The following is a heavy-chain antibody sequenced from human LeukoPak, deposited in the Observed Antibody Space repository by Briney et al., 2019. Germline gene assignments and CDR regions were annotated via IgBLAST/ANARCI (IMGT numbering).Heavy chain of an antibody. CDR1: GGTFSSYA. D-gene: IGHD3-10*01. V-gene: IGHV1-46*01. Sequence: ASVKVSCKASGGTFSSYAISWVRQAPGQGLEWMGIINPSGGSTSYAQKFQGRVTMTRDTSTSTVYMELSSLRSEDTAVYYCASSGILWFGELLKYYGMDVWGQGTTVTVSS. CDR3: ASSGILWFGELLKYYGMDV. CDR2: INPSGGST. J-gene: IGHJ6*02.